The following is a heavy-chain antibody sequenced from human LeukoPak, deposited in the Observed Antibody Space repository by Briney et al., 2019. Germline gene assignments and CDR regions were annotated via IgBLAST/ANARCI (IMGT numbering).Heavy chain of an antibody. D-gene: IGHD2-15*01. CDR3: AKDASGGSLGMDV. J-gene: IGHJ6*02. Sequence: GRSLRLSCAASGFTFSSYGMHWVRQAPGKGLEWVAVISYDGSNKYYADSVKGRFTISRDNSKNTLYLQMNSLRAEDTAVYYCAKDASGGSLGMDVWGQGTTVTVSS. CDR2: ISYDGSNK. V-gene: IGHV3-30*18. CDR1: GFTFSSYG.